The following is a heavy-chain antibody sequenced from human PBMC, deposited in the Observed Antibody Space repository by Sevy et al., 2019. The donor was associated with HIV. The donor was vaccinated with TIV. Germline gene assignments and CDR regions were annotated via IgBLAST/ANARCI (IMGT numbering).Heavy chain of an antibody. CDR2: IKRDGSEK. CDR1: RFTFSNYW. Sequence: GGSLRLSCVASRFTFSNYWMSWVRQAPGKGLEWVANIKRDGSEKYYVASVKGRFTISRDNAKTSLYLQMNSLRDEDTAVYYCARDCNSATCLWGLDVWGPGTTVTVSS. J-gene: IGHJ6*02. CDR3: ARDCNSATCLWGLDV. D-gene: IGHD1-26*01. V-gene: IGHV3-7*03.